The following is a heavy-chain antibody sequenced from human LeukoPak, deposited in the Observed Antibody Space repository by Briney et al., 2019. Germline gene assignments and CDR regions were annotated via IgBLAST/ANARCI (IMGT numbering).Heavy chain of an antibody. CDR1: GFTLSSYT. D-gene: IGHD4-17*01. CDR2: ISSSSSYV. J-gene: IGHJ4*02. CDR3: ARDQRYGDYQDY. V-gene: IGHV3-21*01. Sequence: PGGSLRLSCAASGFTLSSYTMNWVRQAPGKGLEWVSSISSSSSYVYYADSLKGRFTISRDNAKNSLYLQMNSLRAEDTAVYYCARDQRYGDYQDYWGQGTLVTVSS.